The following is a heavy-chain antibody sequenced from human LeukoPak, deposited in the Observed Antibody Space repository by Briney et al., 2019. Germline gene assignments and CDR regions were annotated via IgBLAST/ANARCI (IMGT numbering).Heavy chain of an antibody. CDR3: ASVTISEGLIYDY. Sequence: SETLSPTCAVSGGSISSSNWWSWVRQPPGKGLEWIGEINHSGSTNYNPSLKSRVTISVDTSKNQFSLKLSSVTAADTAVYYCASVTISEGLIYDYWGQGTLVTVSS. D-gene: IGHD2-2*01. J-gene: IGHJ4*02. V-gene: IGHV4-4*02. CDR1: GGSISSSNW. CDR2: INHSGST.